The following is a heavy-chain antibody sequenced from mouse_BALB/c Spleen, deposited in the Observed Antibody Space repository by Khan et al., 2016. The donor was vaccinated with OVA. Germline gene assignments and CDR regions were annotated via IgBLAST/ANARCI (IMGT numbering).Heavy chain of an antibody. Sequence: VQLQQSGPGLVAPSQSLSITCTVSGFSLSRYNVHWVRQPPGKGLEWLGMIWGGGGTDYNSALKSRLSISKDNSKRQVFLKMNSLQTDDTAMYDCARAYYRDDGYYAMDYWGQGTSVTVSS. D-gene: IGHD2-14*01. V-gene: IGHV2-6-4*01. CDR2: IWGGGGT. J-gene: IGHJ4*01. CDR1: GFSLSRYN. CDR3: ARAYYRDDGYYAMDY.